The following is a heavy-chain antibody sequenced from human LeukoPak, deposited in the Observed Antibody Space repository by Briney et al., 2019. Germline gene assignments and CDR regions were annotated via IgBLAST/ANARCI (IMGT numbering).Heavy chain of an antibody. J-gene: IGHJ4*02. CDR1: GYTFTSYG. V-gene: IGHV1-18*01. D-gene: IGHD3-22*01. Sequence: GASMKVSCKASGYTFTSYGISWVRQAPGQGLEWMGWISAYNGNTNYAQKLQGRVTMTTDTSTSTAYMELRSLRSDDTAVYYCARSYDSSGYYYHNDYWGQGTLVTVSS. CDR3: ARSYDSSGYYYHNDY. CDR2: ISAYNGNT.